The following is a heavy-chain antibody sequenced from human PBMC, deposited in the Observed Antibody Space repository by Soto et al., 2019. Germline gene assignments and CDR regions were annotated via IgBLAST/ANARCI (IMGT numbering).Heavy chain of an antibody. CDR1: GFTFSSYS. CDR3: ARDASYDFWSGYFFY. D-gene: IGHD3-3*01. CDR2: ISSSSSYI. J-gene: IGHJ4*02. Sequence: SLRLSCAASGFTFSSYSMNWVRQAPGKGLEWVSSISSSSSYIYYADSVKGRFTISRDNAKNSLYLQMNSLRAEDTAVYYCARDASYDFWSGYFFYWGQGTLVTVSS. V-gene: IGHV3-21*01.